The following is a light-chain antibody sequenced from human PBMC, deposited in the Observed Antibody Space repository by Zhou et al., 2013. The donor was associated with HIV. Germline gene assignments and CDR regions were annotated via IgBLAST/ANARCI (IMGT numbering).Light chain of an antibody. J-gene: IGKJ2*03. CDR3: QQYNSHSSS. Sequence: DIQMTQSPSSLCASVGDRVTITCRTSQSIGTHLNWYQHKLGKGPNLLIYGANNLASGVPSRFSGSGSGTEFTLTISSLQPDDSATYYCQQYNSHSSSFGQGTKLEIK. V-gene: IGKV1-39*01. CDR2: GAN. CDR1: QSIGTH.